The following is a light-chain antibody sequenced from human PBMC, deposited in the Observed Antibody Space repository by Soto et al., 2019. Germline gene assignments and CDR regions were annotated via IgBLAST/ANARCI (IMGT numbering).Light chain of an antibody. CDR2: GAS. J-gene: IGKJ3*01. CDR3: QQYGSSPLT. V-gene: IGKV3-20*01. CDR1: QSVYSNY. Sequence: EIVLTQSPGTLSLSPGERATLSCRASQSVYSNYLAWYQQKPGQSPRLLMYGASTRVTGIPDRFSGSASGTDFTLTSSRLEPEDFAVYYCQQYGSSPLTFGAGTKVDLK.